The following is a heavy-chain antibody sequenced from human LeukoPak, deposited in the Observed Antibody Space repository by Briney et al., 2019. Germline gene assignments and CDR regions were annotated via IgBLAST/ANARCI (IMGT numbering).Heavy chain of an antibody. J-gene: IGHJ4*02. CDR3: ARDRVLLWFGELFLPYFDY. D-gene: IGHD3-10*01. Sequence: GGSLRLSCAASGFTFSDYYMSWIRQAPGKGLEWVSYISSSGSTIYYADSVKGRFTISRDNAKNSLYLQMNSLRAEDTAVYYCARDRVLLWFGELFLPYFDYWGQGTLVTVSS. V-gene: IGHV3-11*01. CDR1: GFTFSDYY. CDR2: ISSSGSTI.